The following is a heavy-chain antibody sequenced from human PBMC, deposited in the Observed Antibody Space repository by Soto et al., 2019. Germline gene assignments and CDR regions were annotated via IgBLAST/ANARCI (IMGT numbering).Heavy chain of an antibody. D-gene: IGHD6-13*01. V-gene: IGHV1-2*02. CDR1: GYTFTGYY. CDR3: ARDPRIAAAAPYLYYYGMDV. Sequence: ASVKVSGKASGYTFTGYYMHWVRQAPGQGLEWMGWINPNSGGTNYAQKFQGRVTMTRDTSISTAYMELSRLRSDDTAVYYCARDPRIAAAAPYLYYYGMDVWGQGTTVTVSS. J-gene: IGHJ6*02. CDR2: INPNSGGT.